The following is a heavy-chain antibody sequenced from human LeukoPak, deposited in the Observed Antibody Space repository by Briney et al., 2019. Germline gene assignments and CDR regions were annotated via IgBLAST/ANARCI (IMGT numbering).Heavy chain of an antibody. CDR2: ISDDGSNK. V-gene: IGHV3-30-3*01. J-gene: IGHJ6*02. CDR1: GFTFSSYA. CDR3: ARDQSRITIFGVVTHLYCMDV. Sequence: GRSLRLSCAASGFTFSSYAMRWVRQAPGKGLEWVAVISDDGSNKYYADSVKGRFTISRDNSKNTLYLQMNSLRAEDTAVYYCARDQSRITIFGVVTHLYCMDVWGQGTTVIVSS. D-gene: IGHD3-3*01.